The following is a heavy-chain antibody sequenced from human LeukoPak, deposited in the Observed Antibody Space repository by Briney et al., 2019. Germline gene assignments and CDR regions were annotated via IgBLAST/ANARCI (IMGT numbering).Heavy chain of an antibody. CDR3: ARDENSSGLWYFDL. D-gene: IGHD6-19*01. CDR2: ISSSSSYI. CDR1: GFTFSSYS. Sequence: SGGSLRLSFAASGFTFSSYSMNWVRQAPGKGLEWVSSISSSSSYIYYADSVKGRFTISRDNAKNSLYLQMNSLRAEDTAVYYCARDENSSGLWYFDLWGRGTLVTVSS. J-gene: IGHJ2*01. V-gene: IGHV3-21*01.